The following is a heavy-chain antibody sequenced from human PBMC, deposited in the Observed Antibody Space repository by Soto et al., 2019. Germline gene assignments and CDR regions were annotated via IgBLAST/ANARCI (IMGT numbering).Heavy chain of an antibody. Sequence: SPRLSCAASGFTFSDHHMSWIRPAPGKGLEWIGYSSNSGSFTRYADSVKGRFSISRDNAKNSLYLQINSLRGDDTAIYYCVRSGDNYNLLDYWGQGTPVTVSS. D-gene: IGHD1-1*01. CDR3: VRSGDNYNLLDY. V-gene: IGHV3-11*06. CDR1: GFTFSDHH. J-gene: IGHJ4*02. CDR2: SSNSGSFT.